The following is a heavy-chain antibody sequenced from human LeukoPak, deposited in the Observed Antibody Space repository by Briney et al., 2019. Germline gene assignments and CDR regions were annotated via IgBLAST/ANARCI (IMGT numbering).Heavy chain of an antibody. CDR2: IKQDGSEK. V-gene: IGHV3-7*03. D-gene: IGHD3-3*01. Sequence: GGSLRLSCAASGFTFTDYWMNWVRQAPGKGLEWVASIKQDGSEKYYVDSVKGRLTISRDNAKNSVYLQMNSLRAEDTAVYYCAKDLRFLDQTYCFDYWGQGTLVTVSS. CDR1: GFTFTDYW. CDR3: AKDLRFLDQTYCFDY. J-gene: IGHJ4*02.